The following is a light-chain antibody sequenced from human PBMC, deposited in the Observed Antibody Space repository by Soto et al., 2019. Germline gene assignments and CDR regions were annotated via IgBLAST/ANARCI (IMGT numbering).Light chain of an antibody. J-gene: IGKJ5*01. Sequence: EMVMTQSPATLSLSPGERATLSCRASQSIAGNLAWYQQKPGQAPRLLIYDSITRATGIPSRFSGSGSGTEFTLTISSLQSEDFAIYYCQQYNKWPPITFGQGTRL. CDR3: QQYNKWPPIT. CDR2: DSI. CDR1: QSIAGN. V-gene: IGKV3-15*01.